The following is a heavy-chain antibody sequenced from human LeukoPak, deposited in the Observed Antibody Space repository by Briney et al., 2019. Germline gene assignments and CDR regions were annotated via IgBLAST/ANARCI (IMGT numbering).Heavy chain of an antibody. CDR3: AKSQREATPMVYGMDV. J-gene: IGHJ6*02. Sequence: GGSLRLSCVDSGFSFRSYWMSWVRQAPGKGLEWVANIKQDGSEKDYVDSVKGRFTISRDNAKNTLYLQMNSLRAEDTAVYYCAKSQREATPMVYGMDVWGQGTTVTVSS. CDR1: GFSFRSYW. V-gene: IGHV3-7*01. D-gene: IGHD3-10*01. CDR2: IKQDGSEK.